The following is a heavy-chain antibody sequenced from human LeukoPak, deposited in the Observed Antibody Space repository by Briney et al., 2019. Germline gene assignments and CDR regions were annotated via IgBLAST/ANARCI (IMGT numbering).Heavy chain of an antibody. CDR2: ISGSGGST. CDR1: GFTFSSYA. CDR3: AKDLFTNYYDSSGYVIDDY. Sequence: GGSLRLSCAASGFTFSSYAMTWVRQAPGKGLEWVATISGSGGSTNYGGSVKGRFTISRDNSKNTLYLQMNSLRAEDTAVYYCAKDLFTNYYDSSGYVIDDYWGQGTLVTVSS. V-gene: IGHV3-23*01. D-gene: IGHD3-22*01. J-gene: IGHJ4*02.